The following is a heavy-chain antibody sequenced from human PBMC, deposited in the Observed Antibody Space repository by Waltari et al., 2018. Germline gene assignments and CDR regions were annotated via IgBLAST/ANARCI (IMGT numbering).Heavy chain of an antibody. CDR2: IYYSGST. D-gene: IGHD2-2*01. J-gene: IGHJ4*02. CDR3: AIIVVVPTGYYFDY. Sequence: QLQLQESGPGLVKPSETLSLTCTVSGGSISSSSYYWGWLRPPPGKGLEWIGSIYYSGSTYYNPSLKSRVTISVDTSKNQFSLKLSSVTAADTAVYYCAIIVVVPTGYYFDYWGQGTLVTVSS. CDR1: GGSISSSSYY. V-gene: IGHV4-39*01.